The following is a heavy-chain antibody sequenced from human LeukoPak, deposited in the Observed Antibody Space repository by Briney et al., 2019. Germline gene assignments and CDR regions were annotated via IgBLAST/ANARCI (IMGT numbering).Heavy chain of an antibody. V-gene: IGHV1-18*04. D-gene: IGHD5-12*01. Sequence: GASVKVTCKASGCSFTSYCMSWVRQAPAQEIEWMGWISDYNGNTNYAQKLQVRLTMTTDTSTSTHYMELRSLRSDDTAGYYCARDDVGYSGCDSGPWYFVCWGGGTLVSVRS. J-gene: IGHJ2*01. CDR2: ISDYNGNT. CDR1: GCSFTSYC. CDR3: ARDDVGYSGCDSGPWYFVC.